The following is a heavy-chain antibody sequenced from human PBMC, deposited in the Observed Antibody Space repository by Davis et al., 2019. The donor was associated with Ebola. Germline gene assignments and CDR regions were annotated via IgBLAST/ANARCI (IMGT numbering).Heavy chain of an antibody. Sequence: GESLKISCAASGFTFSSYGMHWVRQAPGKGLEWVTIIWFDGNTKFYADSVEGRFTVSRDNFRHTLYLQMNSLRADDTAVYYCVRFGGYCSGHFCPTNYYGMDVWGQGTTVTVAS. D-gene: IGHD2-8*02. V-gene: IGHV3-33*01. CDR1: GFTFSSYG. CDR2: IWFDGNTK. J-gene: IGHJ6*02. CDR3: VRFGGYCSGHFCPTNYYGMDV.